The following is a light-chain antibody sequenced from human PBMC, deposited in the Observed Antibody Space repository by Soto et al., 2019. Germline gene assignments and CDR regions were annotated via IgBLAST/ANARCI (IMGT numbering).Light chain of an antibody. CDR3: QQRSNWT. Sequence: EIVLTQSPATLSLSPGERATLSCMASQSVSSYLAWSQQKPGQAPRLLIYDASNRATGIPARFSGSGSGTDFTLTIISLEPEDFAVYYCQQRSNWTFGGGTKVEIK. V-gene: IGKV3-11*01. CDR2: DAS. CDR1: QSVSSY. J-gene: IGKJ4*02.